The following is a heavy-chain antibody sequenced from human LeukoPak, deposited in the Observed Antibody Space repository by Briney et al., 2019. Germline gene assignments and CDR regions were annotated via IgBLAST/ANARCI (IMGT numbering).Heavy chain of an antibody. CDR1: GFTFSSYS. CDR2: ISSSSSYI. CDR3: ARQVSYYFDY. Sequence: GGSLRLSCAASGFTFSSYSMNWVRQAPGKGLEWVSSISSSSSYIYYADSVKGRFTISRDNSKNTLYLQMNSLRAEDTAVYYCARQVSYYFDYWGQGTLVTVSS. J-gene: IGHJ4*02. V-gene: IGHV3-21*04. D-gene: IGHD2-2*01.